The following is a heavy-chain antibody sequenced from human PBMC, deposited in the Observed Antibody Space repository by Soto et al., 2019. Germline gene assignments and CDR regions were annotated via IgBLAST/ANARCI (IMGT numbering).Heavy chain of an antibody. V-gene: IGHV4-59*08. D-gene: IGHD1-7*01. CDR3: ARHNQDNWNYGRYFDY. J-gene: IGHJ4*02. CDR2: IYYSGST. CDR1: GGSISSYY. Sequence: PSETLSLTCTVSGGSISSYYWSWIRQPPGKGLEWIGYIYYSGSTNYNPSLKSRVTISVDTSKNQFSLKLSSVTAADTAVYYCARHNQDNWNYGRYFDYWGQGTLVTVSS.